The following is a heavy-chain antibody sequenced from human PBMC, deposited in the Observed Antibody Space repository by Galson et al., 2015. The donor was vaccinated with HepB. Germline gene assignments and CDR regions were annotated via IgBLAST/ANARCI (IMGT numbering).Heavy chain of an antibody. CDR2: MNPNSGNT. D-gene: IGHD2-2*01. CDR3: ARGCSTSCYFSFRPGGETPEFDP. Sequence: SVKVSCKASGYTFTSYDINWVRQATGQGLEWMGWMNPNSGNTGYAQKFQGRVTMTRNTSISTAYMELSSLRSEDTAVYYCARGCSTSCYFSFRPGGETPEFDPWGQGTLVTVSS. CDR1: GYTFTSYD. J-gene: IGHJ5*02. V-gene: IGHV1-8*01.